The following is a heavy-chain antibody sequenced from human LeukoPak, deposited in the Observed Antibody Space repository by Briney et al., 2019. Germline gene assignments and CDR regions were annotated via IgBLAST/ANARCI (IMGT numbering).Heavy chain of an antibody. Sequence: GGSLRLSCAASGFTFDDYGMHWVRQAPGKGLEWVSLISGDGDSTYYPDSVKGRFTISRDNSKNSLYLQMNSLRTEDTALYYCAKDIGADYYYDSSGYFIWGQGTMVTVSS. CDR2: ISGDGDST. J-gene: IGHJ3*02. V-gene: IGHV3-43*02. CDR1: GFTFDDYG. CDR3: AKDIGADYYYDSSGYFI. D-gene: IGHD3-22*01.